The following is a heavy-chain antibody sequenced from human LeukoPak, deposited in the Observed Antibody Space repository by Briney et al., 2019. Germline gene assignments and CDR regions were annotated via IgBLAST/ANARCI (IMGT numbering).Heavy chain of an antibody. D-gene: IGHD4-11*01. V-gene: IGHV3-30-3*01. CDR2: ISYDGSNK. Sequence: PGRSLRLSCAASGFTFSSYAMHWVRQAPGKGLEWVAVISYDGSNKYYADSVKGRFTISRDNSKNTLYLQMNSLRAEDTAVYYCARDSDDYSNRYFDYWGQGTLVTVPS. J-gene: IGHJ4*02. CDR3: ARDSDDYSNRYFDY. CDR1: GFTFSSYA.